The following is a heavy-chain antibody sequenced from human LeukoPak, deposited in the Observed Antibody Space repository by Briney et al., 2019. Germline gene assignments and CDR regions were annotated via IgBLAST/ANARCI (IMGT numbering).Heavy chain of an antibody. CDR2: MNPNTCNT. J-gene: IGHJ4*02. CDR1: GYTFTSYD. V-gene: IGHV1-8*03. CDR3: ARGPPLRIAAAGTAAYY. Sequence: APLKVSCKAPGYTFTSYDINWVRQATGHRREWVGWMNPNTCNTGEAQKSQGRVTITRNTSISTAYMELSSLRSEDTAVYYCARGPPLRIAAAGTAAYYWGQGTLVTVSS. D-gene: IGHD6-13*01.